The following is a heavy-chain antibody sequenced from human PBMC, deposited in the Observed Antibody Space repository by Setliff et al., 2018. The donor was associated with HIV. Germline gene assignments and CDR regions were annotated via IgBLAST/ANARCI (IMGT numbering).Heavy chain of an antibody. Sequence: GASVKVSCKASGGTFSSYVISWVRQAPGQGLEWMGGIIPIFGTANYAQKFQGRVTITADESTSTAYMELSSLRSEDTAVYYCARRGVPQQIDLDSWGHGTLVTVSS. J-gene: IGHJ5*01. V-gene: IGHV1-69*13. CDR2: IIPIFGTA. CDR1: GGTFSSYV. CDR3: ARRGVPQQIDLDS. D-gene: IGHD3-10*01.